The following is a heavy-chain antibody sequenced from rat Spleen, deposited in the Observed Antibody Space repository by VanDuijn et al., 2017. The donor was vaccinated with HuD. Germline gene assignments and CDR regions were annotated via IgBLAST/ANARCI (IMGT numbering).Heavy chain of an antibody. CDR3: TREVYTTDSYVMDA. CDR2: ITNTGGST. D-gene: IGHD1-6*01. CDR1: GFTFNNYW. J-gene: IGHJ4*01. Sequence: EVQLVESGGGLVQPGRSLILSCVASGFTFNNYWMTWIRQAPGKGLEWVASITNTGGSTYYPDSVKGRFTISRDNAKSTLYLQMNSLRSEDTATYYCTREVYTTDSYVMDAWGQGASVTVSS. V-gene: IGHV5-31*01.